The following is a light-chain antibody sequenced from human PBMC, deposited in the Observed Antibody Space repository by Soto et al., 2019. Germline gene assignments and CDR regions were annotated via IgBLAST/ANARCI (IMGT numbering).Light chain of an antibody. Sequence: QSVLTQPASVSGSPGQSNTIPCTGTSGDLGSYNLVSWYQHHPGKAPQLLIYEVNKRPSGVSDRFSGSKSGNTASLTISGLQSKDETDYYCCSYTGSSTPFVFGTGTKVTVL. CDR3: CSYTGSSTPFV. J-gene: IGLJ1*01. CDR2: EVN. V-gene: IGLV2-23*02. CDR1: SGDLGSYNL.